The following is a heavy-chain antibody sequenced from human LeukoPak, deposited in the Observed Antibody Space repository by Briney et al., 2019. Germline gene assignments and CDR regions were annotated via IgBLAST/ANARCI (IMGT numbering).Heavy chain of an antibody. D-gene: IGHD7-27*01. V-gene: IGHV3-23*01. J-gene: IGHJ4*02. CDR3: AKDIPETGDQVWGTDY. CDR2: ISGSGGST. Sequence: PGGSLRLSCAASGFTFSSYAMSWVRQAPGKGLEWVSAISGSGGSTYYADSVKGRFTISRDNSKNTLYLQMNSLRAEDTAVYYCAKDIPETGDQVWGTDYWGQGTLVTVSS. CDR1: GFTFSSYA.